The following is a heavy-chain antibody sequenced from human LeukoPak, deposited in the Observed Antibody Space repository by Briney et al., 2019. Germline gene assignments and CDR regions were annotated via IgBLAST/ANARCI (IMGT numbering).Heavy chain of an antibody. V-gene: IGHV4-61*02. Sequence: PSETLSLTCTVSGASISSGSCYWSWIRQPAGKGLEWIGRIYTSGSTNYNPSLKSRVTISVDTSKNQFSLKLSSVTAADTAVYYCAREKHYSFHRRGGPHFDYWGQGTLVTVSS. D-gene: IGHD4-11*01. J-gene: IGHJ4*02. CDR3: AREKHYSFHRRGGPHFDY. CDR1: GASISSGSCY. CDR2: IYTSGST.